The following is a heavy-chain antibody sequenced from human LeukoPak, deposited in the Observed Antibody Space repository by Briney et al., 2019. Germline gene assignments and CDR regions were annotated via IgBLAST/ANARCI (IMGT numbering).Heavy chain of an antibody. J-gene: IGHJ4*02. CDR2: TYYRSKWYN. CDR3: ARSGLRELGY. D-gene: IGHD4-17*01. Sequence: SQTLSLTCAISGDSVSTNTAAWNWIRHSASRGLEWLGRTYYRSKWYNDYAESVKGRITIKPDTSRNQFSLLLNSVTPEDTAVYYCARSGLRELGYWGQGSLVTVSS. CDR1: GDSVSTNTAA. V-gene: IGHV6-1*01.